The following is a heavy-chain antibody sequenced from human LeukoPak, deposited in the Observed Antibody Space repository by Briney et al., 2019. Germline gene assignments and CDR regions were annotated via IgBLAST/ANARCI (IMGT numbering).Heavy chain of an antibody. CDR1: GFTFSSYW. Sequence: GGSLRLSCAASGFTFSSYWMHWVRQAPGKGLVWVSRINSDGSSTSYADSVKGRFTISRDNAKNTLYLQMNSLRAEDTAVYYCARGEAAAGIDYWGQGTLVTVSS. J-gene: IGHJ4*02. D-gene: IGHD6-13*01. CDR2: INSDGSST. V-gene: IGHV3-74*01. CDR3: ARGEAAAGIDY.